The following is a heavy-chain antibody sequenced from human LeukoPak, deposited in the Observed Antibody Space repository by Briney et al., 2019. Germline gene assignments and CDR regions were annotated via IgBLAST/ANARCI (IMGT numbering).Heavy chain of an antibody. D-gene: IGHD3-22*01. J-gene: IGHJ4*02. V-gene: IGHV3-9*01. CDR2: ISWNSGSI. Sequence: GRSLRLSCAASGFTFDDYAMHWVRQAPGQGLEWVSGISWNSGSIGYADSVKGRFTVSRDNAKNSLYLQMNSLRAEDTALYYCAKGSSGYAYYFDYWGQGTLVTVSS. CDR3: AKGSSGYAYYFDY. CDR1: GFTFDDYA.